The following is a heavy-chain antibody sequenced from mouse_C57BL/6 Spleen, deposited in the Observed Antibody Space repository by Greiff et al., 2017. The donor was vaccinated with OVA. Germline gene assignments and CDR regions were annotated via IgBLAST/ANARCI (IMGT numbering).Heavy chain of an antibody. V-gene: IGHV1-82*01. J-gene: IGHJ2*01. CDR1: GYAFSSSW. Sequence: QVQLKESGPELVKPGASVKISCKASGYAFSSSWMNWVKQRPGKGLEWIGRIYPGDGDTNYNGKFKGKATLTADKSSSTAYMQLSSLTSEDSAVYFCARRGYYGNLDYWGQGTTLTVSS. D-gene: IGHD2-1*01. CDR2: IYPGDGDT. CDR3: ARRGYYGNLDY.